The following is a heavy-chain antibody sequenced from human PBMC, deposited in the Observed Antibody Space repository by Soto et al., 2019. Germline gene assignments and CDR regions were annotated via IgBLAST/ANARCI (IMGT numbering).Heavy chain of an antibody. CDR2: ISHDGSNT. J-gene: IGHJ4*02. CDR1: GFTFRTYA. Sequence: QVQVVESGGGVVQPGRSLRLSCAASGFTFRTYAMHWVRQAPGKGLEWVAVISHDGSNTDYGDSVKGRFTISRDNSKSTLSLQMNSLRPEDTGVYYCAKDAGYTEYFFASSGQGTLVSVSS. D-gene: IGHD5-12*01. CDR3: AKDAGYTEYFFAS. V-gene: IGHV3-30*18.